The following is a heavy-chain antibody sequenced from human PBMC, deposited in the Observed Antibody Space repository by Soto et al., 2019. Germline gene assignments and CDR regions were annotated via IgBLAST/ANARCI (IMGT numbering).Heavy chain of an antibody. V-gene: IGHV1-69*01. CDR2: IIPMYGPA. J-gene: IGHJ5*02. CDR3: ARVTSMVRGVIDNWFDP. Sequence: QVPLVQSGAEVKKPGSPVTVSCKASGGTFSSYAIHWVRQAPGQGLEWMGGIIPMYGPAKYEQRFQGRVTITADESTTTVYMELTSLTSQDTAVYYCARVTSMVRGVIDNWFDPGGHGTLVTVSS. CDR1: GGTFSSYA. D-gene: IGHD3-10*01.